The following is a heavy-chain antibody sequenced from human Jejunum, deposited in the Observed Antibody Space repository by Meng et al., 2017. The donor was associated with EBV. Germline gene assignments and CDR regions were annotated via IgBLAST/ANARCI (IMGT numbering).Heavy chain of an antibody. D-gene: IGHD3-16*02. CDR2: INHSGST. CDR3: ARVAFSYTTRSLDS. J-gene: IGHJ4*02. CDR1: GGSFSGYY. V-gene: IGHV4-34*02. Sequence: QVQLQQWGEGLLKPSETLSLTCAVDGGSFSGYYWSWIRQHPGKGLEWIGEINHSGSTNYNPSLRSRVTISVETSKNQFSLRLNSVTAADTAVYYCARVAFSYTTRSLDSWGQGTLVTVSS.